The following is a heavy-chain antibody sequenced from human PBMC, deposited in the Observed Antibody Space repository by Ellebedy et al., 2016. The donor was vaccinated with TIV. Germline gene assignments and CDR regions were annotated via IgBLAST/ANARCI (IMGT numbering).Heavy chain of an antibody. J-gene: IGHJ4*02. CDR1: GFTFRSNA. V-gene: IGHV3-23*01. D-gene: IGHD3-3*01. CDR3: AKRDFFGVDTLTFYY. Sequence: GESLKISCVASGFTFRSNAMSWVRQASGKGLEWVSALSGSGSNTNYADTVKVRFTISRDNSKNTLYLQMNSLRADDTAVYYCAKRDFFGVDTLTFYYWGQGTLVTVSS. CDR2: LSGSGSNT.